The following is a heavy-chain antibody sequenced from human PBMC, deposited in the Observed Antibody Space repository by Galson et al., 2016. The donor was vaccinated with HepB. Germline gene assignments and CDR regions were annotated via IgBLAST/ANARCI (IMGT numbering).Heavy chain of an antibody. CDR3: AREVGGVRVGATWTGFYFDN. J-gene: IGHJ4*02. V-gene: IGHV3-48*04. CDR2: ISSSSSAI. D-gene: IGHD1-26*01. Sequence: SQRLSCAASELSFSSNSMNWVRQAPGKGLEWVSYISSSSSAIYYADSVKCRFTISRDNATKSLYLQMSSLRGDDTAVYYCAREVGGVRVGATWTGFYFDNWGQGTLVTVSS. CDR1: ELSFSSNS.